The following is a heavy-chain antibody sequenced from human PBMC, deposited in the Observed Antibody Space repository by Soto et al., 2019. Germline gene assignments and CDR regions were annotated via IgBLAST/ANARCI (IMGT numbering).Heavy chain of an antibody. D-gene: IGHD2-2*01. CDR2: INHSGST. CDR3: ARLHSLGGNCSSTSCYYFDY. CDR1: GGSFSGYY. Sequence: QVQLQQWGAGLLKPSETLSLTCAVYGGSFSGYYWSWIRQPPGKGLEWIGEINHSGSTNYNPSLRMRVTIAVDTSKNQFSLKLSSVTAADTAVYYCARLHSLGGNCSSTSCYYFDYWGQGTLVTVSS. J-gene: IGHJ4*02. V-gene: IGHV4-34*01.